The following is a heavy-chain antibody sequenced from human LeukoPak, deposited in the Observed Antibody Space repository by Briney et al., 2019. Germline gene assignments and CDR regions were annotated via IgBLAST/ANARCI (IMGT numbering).Heavy chain of an antibody. D-gene: IGHD3-22*01. J-gene: IGHJ4*02. CDR3: AKDMWYYDSSGLYDY. Sequence: GGSLRLSRAASGFTFDDYAMHWVRQAPGKGLEWVSLISGDGGSTYYADSVKGPFTISRDNSKNSLYLQMNSLRTEDTALYYCAKDMWYYDSSGLYDYWGQGTLVTVSS. CDR2: ISGDGGST. CDR1: GFTFDDYA. V-gene: IGHV3-43*02.